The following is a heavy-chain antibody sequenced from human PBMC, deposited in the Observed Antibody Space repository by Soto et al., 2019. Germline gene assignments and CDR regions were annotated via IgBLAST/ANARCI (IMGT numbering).Heavy chain of an antibody. Sequence: VGSMIHLCASSGFAFSNYSMIWVRQDPGKGLEWVSAISGSGGSTYYADSVKGRFTISRDSSKNTLYLQMNSLRAEDTAVYYCATASPIWFGELNPFDYWGQGTLVTVSS. J-gene: IGHJ4*02. CDR2: ISGSGGST. CDR3: ATASPIWFGELNPFDY. V-gene: IGHV3-23*01. CDR1: GFAFSNYS. D-gene: IGHD3-10*01.